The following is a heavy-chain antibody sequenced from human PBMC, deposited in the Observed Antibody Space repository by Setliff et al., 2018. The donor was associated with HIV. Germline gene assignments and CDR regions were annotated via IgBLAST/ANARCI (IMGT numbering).Heavy chain of an antibody. CDR1: GFTFSSYW. CDR3: ARVYDSSGYSLSIPGY. Sequence: PGGSLRLSCAASGFTFSSYWMSWVRQAPGKGLEWVANIKQDGSEKYYVDSVKGRFTISRDNAKNSLYLQMNSLRAEDTAVYYGARVYDSSGYSLSIPGYWGQGTLVTVSS. J-gene: IGHJ4*01. D-gene: IGHD3-22*01. CDR2: IKQDGSEK. V-gene: IGHV3-7*01.